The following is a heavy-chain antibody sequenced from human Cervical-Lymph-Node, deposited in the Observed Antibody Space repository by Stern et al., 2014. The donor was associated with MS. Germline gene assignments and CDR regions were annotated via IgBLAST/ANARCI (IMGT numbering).Heavy chain of an antibody. CDR3: ARSDRLWGSFDY. V-gene: IGHV4-31*03. Sequence: QVQLQESGPGLVKPSQTLSLNCTVSGGSISSAGFYWSWIRQLPGKGLEWIGYIHYSGSTYYNPSLQIRVTISVDTSKNQFSLKLSSVTAADTALYYCARSDRLWGSFDYWCQGTLVTVSS. J-gene: IGHJ4*02. CDR1: GGSISSAGFY. D-gene: IGHD3-16*01. CDR2: IHYSGST.